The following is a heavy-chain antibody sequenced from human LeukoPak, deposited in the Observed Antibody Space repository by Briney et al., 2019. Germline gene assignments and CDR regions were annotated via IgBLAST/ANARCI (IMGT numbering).Heavy chain of an antibody. Sequence: GGSLRLSCAASGFTVSSNYMSWVRQAPGKGLEWVSVIYSGGSTYYADSVKGRFTISRDNSKNTLYLRMNSLRAEDTAVYYCARHLSYLWYFDLWGRGTLVTVSS. D-gene: IGHD2/OR15-2a*01. J-gene: IGHJ2*01. CDR2: IYSGGST. CDR1: GFTVSSNY. CDR3: ARHLSYLWYFDL. V-gene: IGHV3-53*01.